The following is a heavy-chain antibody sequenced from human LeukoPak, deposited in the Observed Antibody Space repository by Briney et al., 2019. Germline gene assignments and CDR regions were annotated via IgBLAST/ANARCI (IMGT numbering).Heavy chain of an antibody. CDR2: MSYDGRNT. CDR1: GFTFSSYG. J-gene: IGHJ4*02. CDR3: AKVQLERRELLPNFDY. D-gene: IGHD1-1*01. V-gene: IGHV3-30*18. Sequence: GRSLRLSCAASGFTFSSYGMHWVRQAPGKGLEWVAVMSYDGRNTYYADSVKGRFTTSRDNSKNTLYLQMNSLRIEDTAVYYCAKVQLERRELLPNFDYWGQGTLVTVSS.